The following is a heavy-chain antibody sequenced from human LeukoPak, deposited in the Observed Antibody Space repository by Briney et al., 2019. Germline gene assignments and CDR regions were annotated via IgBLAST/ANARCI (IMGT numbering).Heavy chain of an antibody. CDR1: GFTFSSYA. CDR2: ISGSGGYT. J-gene: IGHJ4*02. Sequence: GGSLRLSCAASGFTFSSYAMSWVRQAPGKGLEWASAISGSGGYTYYADSVKGRFTISRDNSKNTLYLQMSSLRAEDTAVYYCAKDTRRVGSTDYWGQGTLVTVSS. D-gene: IGHD1-26*01. V-gene: IGHV3-23*01. CDR3: AKDTRRVGSTDY.